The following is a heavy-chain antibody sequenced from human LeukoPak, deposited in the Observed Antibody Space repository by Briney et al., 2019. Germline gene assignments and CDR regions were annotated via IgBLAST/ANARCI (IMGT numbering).Heavy chain of an antibody. CDR1: GYTFTSYY. Sequence: GASVKVSCTASGYTFTSYYMHWVRQAPGQGLEWMGIINPSGGSTSYAQKFQGRVTMTRDTSTSTVYMELSSLRSEDTAVYYCARAVGIAAAGTEDDYWGQGTLVTVSS. V-gene: IGHV1-46*01. D-gene: IGHD6-13*01. CDR2: INPSGGST. J-gene: IGHJ4*02. CDR3: ARAVGIAAAGTEDDY.